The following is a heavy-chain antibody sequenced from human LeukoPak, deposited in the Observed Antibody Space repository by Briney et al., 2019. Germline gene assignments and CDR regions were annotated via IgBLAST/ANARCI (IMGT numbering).Heavy chain of an antibody. CDR3: ATDLPSSIAARPFDY. V-gene: IGHV1-69*04. CDR1: GGTFSSYT. D-gene: IGHD6-6*01. Sequence: WASVKVSCKASGGTFSSYTISWVRQAPGQGLEWMGRIIPILGIANYAQKFQGRVTITADKSTSTAYMELSSLRSEDTAVYYCATDLPSSIAARPFDYWGQGTLVTVSS. CDR2: IIPILGIA. J-gene: IGHJ4*02.